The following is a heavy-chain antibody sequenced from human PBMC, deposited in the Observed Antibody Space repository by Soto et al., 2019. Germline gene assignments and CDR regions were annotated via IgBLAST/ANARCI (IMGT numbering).Heavy chain of an antibody. CDR3: AREEVATAFDY. D-gene: IGHD5-12*01. CDR1: GFTFSSYE. V-gene: IGHV3-48*03. Sequence: GGSLRLSCAASGFTFSSYEMNWVRQAPGKGLEWVSYISSSGSTIYYADSVKGRFTISRDNAKNSLYLQMNSLRAEDTAVYYCAREEVATAFDYWGRGTLVTVS. CDR2: ISSSGSTI. J-gene: IGHJ4*02.